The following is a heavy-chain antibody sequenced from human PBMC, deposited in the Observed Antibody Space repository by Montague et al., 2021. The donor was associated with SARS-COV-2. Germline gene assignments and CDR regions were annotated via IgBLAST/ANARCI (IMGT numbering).Heavy chain of an antibody. CDR3: ARVRYYGSGTSLGMDV. V-gene: IGHV4-34*01. J-gene: IGHJ6*02. CDR1: GGSFSGYY. CDR2: INHSGSA. D-gene: IGHD3-10*01. Sequence: SETLSLTCAVYGGSFSGYYWSWNRQPPGKGLEWIGEINHSGSANYNPSLKSRVTISVDTSKNQFSLKLSSVTAADTAVYYCARVRYYGSGTSLGMDVWGQGTTVTVSS.